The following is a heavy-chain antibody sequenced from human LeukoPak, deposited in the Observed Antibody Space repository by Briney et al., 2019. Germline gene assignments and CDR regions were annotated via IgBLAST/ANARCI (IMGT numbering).Heavy chain of an antibody. Sequence: SETLSLTCAVYGGSFSGYYWSWIRQPPGKGLEWIGEINHSGSTNYNPSLKSRVSISVDTSKNQFSLRLTSVTAADTAVYYCVRLGIVGLDQNWFDPWGQGTLVTVSS. V-gene: IGHV4-34*01. CDR2: INHSGST. CDR3: VRLGIVGLDQNWFDP. CDR1: GGSFSGYY. J-gene: IGHJ5*02. D-gene: IGHD3-22*01.